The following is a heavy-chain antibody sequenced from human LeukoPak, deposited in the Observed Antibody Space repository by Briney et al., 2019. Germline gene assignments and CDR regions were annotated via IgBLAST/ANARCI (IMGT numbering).Heavy chain of an antibody. D-gene: IGHD6-13*01. CDR2: LYYGVNT. CDR3: ARLRVQQLASSYYMDV. V-gene: IGHV4-39*01. CDR1: GDSVTTTNFY. J-gene: IGHJ6*03. Sequence: SETLSLTCTVSGDSVTTTNFYWGWIRQAPGKGLEWIGSLYYGVNTYYKPSLKSRVTISVDTSLNQFSPILTSVTAADTGVYYCARLRVQQLASSYYMDVWGKGTTVTVSS.